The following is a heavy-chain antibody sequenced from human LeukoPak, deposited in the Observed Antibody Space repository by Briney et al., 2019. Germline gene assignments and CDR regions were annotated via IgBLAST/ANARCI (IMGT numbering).Heavy chain of an antibody. J-gene: IGHJ4*02. Sequence: SQTLSLTCTVSGGSISSGGYYWSWIRQHPGKGLEWIGYISYSGSTYYNPSLKSRVTISVDTSKNQFSLKLTSVTAADTAVYYCARDRPRLYDSGGYYLGYLGYWGQGTLVTVSS. D-gene: IGHD3-22*01. V-gene: IGHV4-31*03. CDR3: ARDRPRLYDSGGYYLGYLGY. CDR1: GGSISSGGYY. CDR2: ISYSGST.